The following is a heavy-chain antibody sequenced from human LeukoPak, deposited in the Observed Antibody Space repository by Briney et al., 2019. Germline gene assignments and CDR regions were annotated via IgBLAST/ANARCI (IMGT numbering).Heavy chain of an antibody. D-gene: IGHD2-15*01. V-gene: IGHV1-2*02. CDR3: ARAQVEYCSGGCCYSGY. J-gene: IGHJ4*02. Sequence: ASVKVSCKASGYTFTGYYIHWVRQAPGQGLEWMGWINPNSGGTNYAQKFQGRVTMTRDTSISTVYMELSRLRSDDTAVYYCARAQVEYCSGGCCYSGYWGQGTLVTVSS. CDR1: GYTFTGYY. CDR2: INPNSGGT.